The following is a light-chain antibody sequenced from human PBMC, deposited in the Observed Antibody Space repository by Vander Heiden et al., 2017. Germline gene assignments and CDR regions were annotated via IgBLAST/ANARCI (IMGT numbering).Light chain of an antibody. CDR1: QGIRNN. J-gene: IGKJ2*01. V-gene: IGKV1-6*01. CDR3: LQEYSYPYT. Sequence: ATQMTQSPSSLSASVGDRVTITCRASQGIRNNLGWFQQKPGKAPKLLMYAVSSSLQSGVPSRFSGNGSGTDFTLTISSLHPEDFATYYCLQEYSYPYTFGQGTKLEIK. CDR2: AVSS.